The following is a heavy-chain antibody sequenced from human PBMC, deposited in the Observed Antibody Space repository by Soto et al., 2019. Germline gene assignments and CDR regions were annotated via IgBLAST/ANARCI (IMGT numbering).Heavy chain of an antibody. Sequence: QVQLVQSGAEVKKPGASVKVSCKASGYTFTGYYMHWVRQAPGQGLEWMGWINPNSGGTNYAQKFQGRVTMTRDTSISTAYMELSRLRSDDTAVYYCAKSDSSGYYSNWYFDLWGRGTLVTVSS. CDR3: AKSDSSGYYSNWYFDL. V-gene: IGHV1-2*02. CDR2: INPNSGGT. J-gene: IGHJ2*01. D-gene: IGHD3-22*01. CDR1: GYTFTGYY.